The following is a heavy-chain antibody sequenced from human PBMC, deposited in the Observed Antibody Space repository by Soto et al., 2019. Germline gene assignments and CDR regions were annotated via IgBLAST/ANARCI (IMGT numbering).Heavy chain of an antibody. V-gene: IGHV2-26*01. CDR2: IFSNDEK. CDR1: GFSLSNARMG. D-gene: IGHD2-15*01. CDR3: ARTFRYCSGGSCPPLLLGMDV. J-gene: IGHJ6*02. Sequence: SGPTLVNPTETLTLTCTVSGFSLSNARMGMSWIRQPPGKALEWLAHIFSNDEKSYSTSLKSRLTISKDTSKSQVVLTMTNMDPVDTATYYCARTFRYCSGGSCPPLLLGMDVWGQGTTVTVSS.